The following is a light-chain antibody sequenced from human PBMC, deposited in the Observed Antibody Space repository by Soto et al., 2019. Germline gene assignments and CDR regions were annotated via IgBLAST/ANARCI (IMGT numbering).Light chain of an antibody. Sequence: DIVLTQSPDSLAVSLGGRATIKCKSSHSVLYSSNNRNYLAWDQQKPGQAPKLLIYWASTRESRVPERFRGRGSGTDVTLTSSSRLAEDVAVYYCRQYYGTRTVGEGTKVEV. CDR3: RQYYGTRT. J-gene: IGKJ1*01. V-gene: IGKV4-1*01. CDR1: HSVLYSSNNRNY. CDR2: WAS.